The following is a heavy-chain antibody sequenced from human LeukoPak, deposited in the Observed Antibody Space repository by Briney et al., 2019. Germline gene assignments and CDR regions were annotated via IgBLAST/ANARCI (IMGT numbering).Heavy chain of an antibody. V-gene: IGHV4-34*01. Sequence: PSETLSLTCAVYGGSFSGYYWSWIRQPPGKGLEWIGEINHSGSTNYNPSLKSRVTISVGTSKNQFSLKLSSVTAADTAVYYCARDRKMATIKAAFDYWGQGTLVTVSS. CDR2: INHSGST. CDR3: ARDRKMATIKAAFDY. CDR1: GGSFSGYY. J-gene: IGHJ4*02. D-gene: IGHD5-24*01.